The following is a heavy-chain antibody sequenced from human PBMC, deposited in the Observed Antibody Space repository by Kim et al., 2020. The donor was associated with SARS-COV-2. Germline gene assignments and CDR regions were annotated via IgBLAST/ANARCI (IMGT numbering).Heavy chain of an antibody. CDR2: INHSGST. CDR3: ARLRGGYCSGGSCYSRGYYYYGMDV. V-gene: IGHV4-34*01. D-gene: IGHD2-15*01. Sequence: SETLSLTCAVYGGSFSGYYWSWIRQPPGKGLEWIGEINHSGSTNYNPSLKSRVTISVDTSKNQFSLKLSSVTAADTAVYYCARLRGGYCSGGSCYSRGYYYYGMDVWGQGTTVTVSS. CDR1: GGSFSGYY. J-gene: IGHJ6*02.